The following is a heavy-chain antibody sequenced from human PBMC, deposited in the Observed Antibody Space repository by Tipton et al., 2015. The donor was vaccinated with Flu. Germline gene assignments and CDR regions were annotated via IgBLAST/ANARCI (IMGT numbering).Heavy chain of an antibody. V-gene: IGHV4-4*07. CDR3: ARGCDFWSGGEYYFDY. J-gene: IGHJ4*02. CDR2: IYTSGST. Sequence: TLSLTCTVSGGSISSYYWSWIRQPAGKGLEWIGRIYTSGSTNYNPSLKSRVTMSVDTSKNQVSLKLSSVTAADTAVYYCARGCDFWSGGEYYFDYGGQGTLVTVSS. CDR1: GGSISSYY. D-gene: IGHD3-3*01.